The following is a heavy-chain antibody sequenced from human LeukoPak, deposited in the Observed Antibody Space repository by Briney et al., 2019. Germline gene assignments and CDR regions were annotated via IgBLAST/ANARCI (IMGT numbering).Heavy chain of an antibody. CDR2: ISPSGGST. V-gene: IGHV1-46*01. CDR3: ARDRGLNVCPSDY. D-gene: IGHD3-10*01. J-gene: IGHJ4*02. Sequence: ASVKVSFTASGYTFTNYYIHWVRQAPGQGLEWMGVISPSGGSTSYAQKFQGRLTMTRDTSTSTVDMELSSLRSEDTAVYYCARDRGLNVCPSDYWRQGTLVIVSS. CDR1: GYTFTNYY.